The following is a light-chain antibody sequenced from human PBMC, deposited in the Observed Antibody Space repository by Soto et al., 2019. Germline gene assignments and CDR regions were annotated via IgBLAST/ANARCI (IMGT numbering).Light chain of an antibody. CDR2: DVG. J-gene: IGLJ3*02. CDR1: SGDVGAYNY. CDR3: CSYAGSYAWV. Sequence: QSALTQPRSVSGSPGQSVTISCTGTSGDVGAYNYVSWCQQRPGKAPRLLIYDVGVRPSGVPDRFSASKSDNTASLTISGLHAEEEADYYRCSYAGSYAWVFGGGTQVTVL. V-gene: IGLV2-11*01.